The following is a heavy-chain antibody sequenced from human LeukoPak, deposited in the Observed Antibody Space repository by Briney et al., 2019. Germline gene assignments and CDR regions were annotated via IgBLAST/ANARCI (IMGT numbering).Heavy chain of an antibody. CDR2: ISGNGGTT. J-gene: IGHJ6*03. CDR3: AKRGGHYYYSSYYMDV. Sequence: GGSLRLSCAASGFTFSTYAMSWVRRAPGEGLEWVSAISGNGGTTYNADSVKGRFTISRDNSRNTLYLQMDSLRAEDTAVYYCAKRGGHYYYSSYYMDVWGKGTTVTVSS. V-gene: IGHV3-23*01. D-gene: IGHD3-16*01. CDR1: GFTFSTYA.